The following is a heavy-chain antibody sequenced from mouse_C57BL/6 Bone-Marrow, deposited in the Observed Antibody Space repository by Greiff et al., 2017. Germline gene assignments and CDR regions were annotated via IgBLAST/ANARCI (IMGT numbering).Heavy chain of an antibody. J-gene: IGHJ3*01. V-gene: IGHV10-1*01. CDR1: GFSFNTYA. D-gene: IGHD3-1*01. CDR3: VRHDTRGFAY. Sequence: DVKLVESGGGLVQPKGSLKLSCAASGFSFNTYAMNWVRQAPGKGLEWVARIRSKSNNYATYYADSVKDRFTISRDDSESMLYLQMNNLRTEDTAMYYCVRHDTRGFAYWGQGTLVTVSA. CDR2: IRSKSNNYAT.